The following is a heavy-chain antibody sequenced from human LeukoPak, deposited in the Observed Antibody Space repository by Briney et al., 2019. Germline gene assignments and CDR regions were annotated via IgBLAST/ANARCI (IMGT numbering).Heavy chain of an antibody. Sequence: GGSLRLSCAASGFTFSSYAMHWVRQAPGKGLEWVAVISYDGSNKYYADSVEGRFTISRDNSKNTLYLQMNSLRAEDTAVYYCARDVLGYYDSSGYTFDYWGQGTLVTVSS. CDR2: ISYDGSNK. CDR1: GFTFSSYA. D-gene: IGHD3-22*01. J-gene: IGHJ4*02. V-gene: IGHV3-30*04. CDR3: ARDVLGYYDSSGYTFDY.